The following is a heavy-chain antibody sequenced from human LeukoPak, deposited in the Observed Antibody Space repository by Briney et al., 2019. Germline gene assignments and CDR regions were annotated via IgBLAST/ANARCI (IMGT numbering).Heavy chain of an antibody. J-gene: IGHJ4*02. D-gene: IGHD3-10*01. Sequence: GGSLRLSCAASGFTFSSYWMSWVRQAPGKGLEWVANIKQDGSEKYYVDSVKGRFTISRDNAKNSLYLQMNSLRAEDTAGYYCVRDGLVVRGLIKVPPGDYWGQGILVTVSS. CDR3: VRDGLVVRGLIKVPPGDY. V-gene: IGHV3-7*01. CDR2: IKQDGSEK. CDR1: GFTFSSYW.